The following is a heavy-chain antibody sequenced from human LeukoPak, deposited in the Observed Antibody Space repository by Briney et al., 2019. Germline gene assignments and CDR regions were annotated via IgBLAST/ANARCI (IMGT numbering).Heavy chain of an antibody. CDR2: INPNSGGT. V-gene: IGHV1-2*02. D-gene: IGHD3-22*01. CDR1: GYTFTGYY. CDR3: ARDAYYYDSSGYRLFDY. Sequence: GASVKVSCKASGYTFTGYYMHWVRQAPGQGLEWMGWINPNSGGTNYAQKFQGRVTMTRDTSISTAYMELTRLRSEDTAVYYCARDAYYYDSSGYRLFDYWGQGTLVTVSS. J-gene: IGHJ4*02.